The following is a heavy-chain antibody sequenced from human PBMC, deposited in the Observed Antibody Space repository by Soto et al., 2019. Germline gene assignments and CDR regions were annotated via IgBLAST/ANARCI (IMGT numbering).Heavy chain of an antibody. CDR1: GFDFNNYG. J-gene: IGHJ2*01. CDR2: VSHDGTAK. V-gene: IGHV3-30*18. Sequence: QVQLVESGGGVVQPGRSLRLSCAGSGFDFNNYGIQWVRQAPGKGLEWVAVVSHDGTAKIYAVPVKGRFTISRDGSENMVYLQMDSLRVEDTAVYYCAKEYSRVWSHWYFDLWGRGTLVTVSS. CDR3: AKEYSRVWSHWYFDL. D-gene: IGHD6-19*01.